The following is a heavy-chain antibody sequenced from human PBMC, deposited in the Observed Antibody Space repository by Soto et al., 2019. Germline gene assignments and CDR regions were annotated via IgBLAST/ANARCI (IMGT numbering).Heavy chain of an antibody. Sequence: ASVKVSCKASGYTFTSYYMHWVRQAPGQGLEWIGIINPSGGSTSYAQKFQGRVTMTRDTSTSTVYMELSSLRSEDTAVYYCARPLVAAAGTEDAFDIWGQGTMVTVSS. CDR1: GYTFTSYY. J-gene: IGHJ3*02. CDR3: ARPLVAAAGTEDAFDI. V-gene: IGHV1-46*03. D-gene: IGHD6-13*01. CDR2: INPSGGST.